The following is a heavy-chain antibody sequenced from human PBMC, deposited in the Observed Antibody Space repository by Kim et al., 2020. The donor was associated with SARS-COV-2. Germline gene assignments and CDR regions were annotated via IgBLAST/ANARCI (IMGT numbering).Heavy chain of an antibody. Sequence: GGSLRLSCAASGFTFSSYGMHWVRQASGKGLEWVAVISYDGSNKYYADSVKGRFTISRDNSKNTLYRQMNSQSDEDTDVYYCATLGHGQHDYFDYWGQGT. CDR2: ISYDGSNK. CDR1: GFTFSSYG. CDR3: ATLGHGQHDYFDY. V-gene: IGHV3-30*03. J-gene: IGHJ4*02. D-gene: IGHD6-13*01.